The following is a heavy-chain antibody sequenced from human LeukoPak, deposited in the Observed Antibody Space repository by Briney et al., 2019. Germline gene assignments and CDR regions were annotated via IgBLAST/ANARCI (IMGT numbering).Heavy chain of an antibody. Sequence: GGSLRLSCAASEFTFSSYSMTWVRQAPGKGLEWVSYISSSNNTIYYADSVKGRFTISRDNAKNSLYLQMNSLRAEGTAVYYRARVPYNWNYRNDYWGQGTLVTVSS. J-gene: IGHJ4*02. CDR2: ISSSNNTI. D-gene: IGHD1-7*01. V-gene: IGHV3-48*01. CDR3: ARVPYNWNYRNDY. CDR1: EFTFSSYS.